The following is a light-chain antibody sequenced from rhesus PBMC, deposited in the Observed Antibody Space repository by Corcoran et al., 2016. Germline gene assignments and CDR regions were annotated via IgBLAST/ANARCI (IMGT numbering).Light chain of an antibody. J-gene: IGKJ1*01. CDR3: QQYNSSPWT. CDR1: QSITSW. V-gene: IGKV1-22*01. CDR2: KAS. Sequence: DIQMTQSPSSLSASVGDTVTIPCRACQSITSWLDWYQQKPVKAPKRLISKASTLESGDPSRFSGSGSGTEFTRTISSLQSEDFVSYYGQQYNSSPWTFGQGTKVEIK.